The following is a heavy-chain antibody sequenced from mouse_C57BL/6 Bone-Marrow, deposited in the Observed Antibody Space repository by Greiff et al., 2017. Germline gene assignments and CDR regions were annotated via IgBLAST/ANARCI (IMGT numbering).Heavy chain of an antibody. V-gene: IGHV1-55*01. CDR2: IYPGSGST. Sequence: QVQLQQPGAELVKPGASVKMSCKASGYTFTSYWITWVKQRPGQGLEWIGDIYPGSGSTNYNEKFKSKATLTVDTSSSPAYMQLSSLTSEDSAVYYCARGGYGSSYPYYFDYWGQGTTLTVSS. J-gene: IGHJ2*01. CDR3: ARGGYGSSYPYYFDY. CDR1: GYTFTSYW. D-gene: IGHD1-1*01.